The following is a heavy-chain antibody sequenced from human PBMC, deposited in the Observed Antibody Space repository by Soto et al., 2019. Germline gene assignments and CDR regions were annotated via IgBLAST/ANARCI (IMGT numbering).Heavy chain of an antibody. CDR2: IYYRGNA. CDR1: DDSINSDKYY. Sequence: QLQLQESGPGLMKPSETLSLTCSVSDDSINSDKYYWGWIRQPPGKGLEWIGSIYYRGNAYYNPSLPTRVTISLDTSKSQFSLKLNSVTAADSAVYFCARLEGLATISYYFDFWGPGALVTVSS. D-gene: IGHD3-9*01. V-gene: IGHV4-39*01. CDR3: ARLEGLATISYYFDF. J-gene: IGHJ4*02.